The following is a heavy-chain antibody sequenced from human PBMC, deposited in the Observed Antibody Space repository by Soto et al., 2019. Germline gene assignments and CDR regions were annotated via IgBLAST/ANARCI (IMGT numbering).Heavy chain of an antibody. CDR2: TSNSGST. J-gene: IGHJ4*02. Sequence: QVQLQESGPGLVKPSQTLSLTCTVSGGSITSSGYYWSWIRQHPGEGLEWIGFTSNSGSTSYNPSLKSRVTLSVDTSSNQFSLNLQSVTAADTAVYYCARGGGSTKVDYWGQGTLVTVSP. V-gene: IGHV4-31*03. CDR3: ARGGGSTKVDY. CDR1: GGSITSSGYY. D-gene: IGHD2-2*01.